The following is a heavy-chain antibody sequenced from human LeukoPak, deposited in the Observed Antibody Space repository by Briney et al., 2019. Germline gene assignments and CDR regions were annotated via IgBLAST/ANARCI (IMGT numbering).Heavy chain of an antibody. V-gene: IGHV3-30*18. CDR1: GFTFSSYG. D-gene: IGHD1-26*01. J-gene: IGHJ6*02. Sequence: GRSLRLSCAASGFTFSSYGMHWVRQAPGKGLEWVAVISYDGSNKYYADSVKGRFTISRDNSKNTLYLQMNSLRAEDTAVYYCAKGIVGATKGVDYYYGMDIWGQGTTVTVSS. CDR2: ISYDGSNK. CDR3: AKGIVGATKGVDYYYGMDI.